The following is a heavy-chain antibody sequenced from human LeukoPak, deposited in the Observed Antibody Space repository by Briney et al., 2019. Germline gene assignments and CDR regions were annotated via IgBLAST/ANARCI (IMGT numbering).Heavy chain of an antibody. J-gene: IGHJ5*02. CDR3: ARDTDSRPNWFGP. Sequence: SVRVSCKASGGTFSSYAISWVRQAPGQGLEWMGGIIPIFGTANYAQKFQGRVTITADESTSTAYMELSSLRSEDTAVYYCARDTDSRPNWFGPWGQGTLVTVCS. D-gene: IGHD6-13*01. V-gene: IGHV1-69*01. CDR1: GGTFSSYA. CDR2: IIPIFGTA.